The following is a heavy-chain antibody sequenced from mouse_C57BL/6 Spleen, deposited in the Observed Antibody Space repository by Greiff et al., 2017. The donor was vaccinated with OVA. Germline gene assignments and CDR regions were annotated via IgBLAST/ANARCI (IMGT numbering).Heavy chain of an antibody. Sequence: VQLQQPGAELVMPGASVKLSCKASGYTFTSYWMHWVKQRPGQGLEWIGEIDPSDSYTNYNQKFKGKSTLTVDKSSSTAYMQLSSLTSEDSAVYYCARPYDGYFAYWGQGTLVTVSA. CDR2: IDPSDSYT. V-gene: IGHV1-69*01. D-gene: IGHD2-3*01. CDR1: GYTFTSYW. CDR3: ARPYDGYFAY. J-gene: IGHJ3*01.